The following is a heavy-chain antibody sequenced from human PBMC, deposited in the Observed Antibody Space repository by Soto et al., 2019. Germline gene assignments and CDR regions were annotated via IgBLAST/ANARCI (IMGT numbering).Heavy chain of an antibody. Sequence: EVQLLESGGGWIQPGGSLRLSCAASGFSFSNYAMNWVHQAPGKGLEWVSFISGSGGTTDYADSVRGRFRLSRDNSKNTVDLEMNSLRTEDTAVYFCAKGRSALPIFDYWGQGVMVTVSS. CDR1: GFSFSNYA. V-gene: IGHV3-23*01. J-gene: IGHJ4*02. CDR3: AKGRSALPIFDY. CDR2: ISGSGGTT.